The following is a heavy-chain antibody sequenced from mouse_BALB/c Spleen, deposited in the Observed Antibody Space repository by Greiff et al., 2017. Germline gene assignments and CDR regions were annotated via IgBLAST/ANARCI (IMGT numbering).Heavy chain of an antibody. Sequence: QVQLQQSGAELVRPGTSVKVSCKASGYAFTNYLIEWVKQRPGQGLEWIGVINPGSGGTNYNEKFKGKATLTADKSSSTAYMQLSSLTSDDSAVYFCARTYGRGYYYAMDYWGQGTSVTVSS. CDR2: INPGSGGT. J-gene: IGHJ4*01. CDR3: ARTYGRGYYYAMDY. D-gene: IGHD1-1*01. CDR1: GYAFTNYL. V-gene: IGHV1-54*01.